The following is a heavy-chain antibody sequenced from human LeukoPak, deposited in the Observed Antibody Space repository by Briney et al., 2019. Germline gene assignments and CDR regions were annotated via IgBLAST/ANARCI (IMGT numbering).Heavy chain of an antibody. CDR2: INPNSGGT. CDR3: ARHMETVAGYFDY. CDR1: GYTFTGYY. Sequence: ASVKVSCKASGYTFTGYYMHWVRQAPGQGLEWMGWINPNSGGTNYAQKFQGRVTMTRDTSISTAYMDLSRLRSDDTAVYYCARHMETVAGYFDYWGQGTLVTVSS. D-gene: IGHD6-19*01. V-gene: IGHV1-2*02. J-gene: IGHJ4*02.